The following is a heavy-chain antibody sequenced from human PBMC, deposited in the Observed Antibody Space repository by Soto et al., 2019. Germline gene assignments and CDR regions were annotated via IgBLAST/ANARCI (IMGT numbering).Heavy chain of an antibody. CDR2: IYHSGST. CDR3: ARAGDSSSWYNWFDP. D-gene: IGHD6-13*01. Sequence: SETLSLTCAVSGGSISSSNWWSWVRQPPGKGLEWIGEIYHSGSTNYNPSLKSRVTISVDKSKNQFPLKLSSVTAADTAVYYCARAGDSSSWYNWFDPWGQGTLVTVSS. V-gene: IGHV4-4*02. J-gene: IGHJ5*02. CDR1: GGSISSSNW.